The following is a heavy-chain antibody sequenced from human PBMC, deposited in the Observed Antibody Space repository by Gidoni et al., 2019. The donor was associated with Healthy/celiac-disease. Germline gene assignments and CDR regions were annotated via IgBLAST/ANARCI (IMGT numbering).Heavy chain of an antibody. J-gene: IGHJ4*02. Sequence: QVQLVESGGGVVQPGRSLQLSGAAAGFTFSSYGLHWVRQAPGKGLEWVAVIWYDGCNEYYADYVKGRFTISRDNSKNTLYLQMNSLRADDTAVYYCARVHDILTGYYWLDYWGQGTLVTVSS. V-gene: IGHV3-33*01. CDR1: GFTFSSYG. D-gene: IGHD3-9*01. CDR3: ARVHDILTGYYWLDY. CDR2: IWYDGCNE.